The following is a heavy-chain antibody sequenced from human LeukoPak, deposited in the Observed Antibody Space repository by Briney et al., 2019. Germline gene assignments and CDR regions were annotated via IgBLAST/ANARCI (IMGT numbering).Heavy chain of an antibody. J-gene: IGHJ4*02. CDR3: ARDSPYDSSGYGLGLYFDY. V-gene: IGHV1-69*04. D-gene: IGHD3-22*01. CDR2: IIPILGIA. Sequence: SVKVSCKASGYTFTSCAISWVRRAPGQGLEWMGRIIPILGIANYAQKFQGRVTITADKSTSTAYMELSSLRSEDTAVYYCARDSPYDSSGYGLGLYFDYWGQGTLVTVSS. CDR1: GYTFTSCA.